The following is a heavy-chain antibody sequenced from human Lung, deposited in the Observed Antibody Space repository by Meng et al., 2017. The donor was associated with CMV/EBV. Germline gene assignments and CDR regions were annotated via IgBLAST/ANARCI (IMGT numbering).Heavy chain of an antibody. CDR1: YS. Sequence: YSMNWVRQAPGKGLEWGSSISSSSSYIYYADSVKGRFTISRDNAKNSLYLQMNSLRAEDTAVYYCARDLRRYCSSTSCSPAAGYFDYWGQGTLVTVSS. V-gene: IGHV3-21*01. CDR2: ISSSSSYI. J-gene: IGHJ4*02. CDR3: ARDLRRYCSSTSCSPAAGYFDY. D-gene: IGHD2-2*01.